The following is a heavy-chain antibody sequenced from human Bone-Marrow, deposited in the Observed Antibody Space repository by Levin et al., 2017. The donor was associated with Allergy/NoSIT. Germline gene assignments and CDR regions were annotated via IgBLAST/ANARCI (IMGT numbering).Heavy chain of an antibody. Sequence: SQTLSLTCTVSGGSIRSGRYYWSWIRQPAGNGLEWIGRISASGSTNYNPSLRSRVTMSVDTSKNHFSLDLSSVNAADTALYYCARDRREYTYGPYNDSFYYYMDVWGKGTTVTVSS. CDR1: GGSIRSGRYY. CDR3: ARDRREYTYGPYNDSFYYYMDV. J-gene: IGHJ6*03. V-gene: IGHV4-61*02. CDR2: ISASGST. D-gene: IGHD5-18*01.